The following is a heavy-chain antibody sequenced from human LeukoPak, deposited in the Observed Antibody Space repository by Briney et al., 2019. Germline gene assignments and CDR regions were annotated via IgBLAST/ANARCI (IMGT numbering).Heavy chain of an antibody. Sequence: GRSLRLSCAASGFTFSSYSMHWVRQASGKGLEWVSSISSSSSYIYYADSVKGRFTISRDNAKNSLYLQMNSLRAEDTAVYYCARGDGAGMDVWGQGTTVTVSS. CDR2: ISSSSSYI. CDR3: ARGDGAGMDV. J-gene: IGHJ6*02. D-gene: IGHD3-10*01. CDR1: GFTFSSYS. V-gene: IGHV3-21*01.